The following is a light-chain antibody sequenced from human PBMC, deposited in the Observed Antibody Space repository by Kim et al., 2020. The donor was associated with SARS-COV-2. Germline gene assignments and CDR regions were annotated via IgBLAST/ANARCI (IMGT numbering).Light chain of an antibody. CDR1: HGISSY. CDR2: AAS. J-gene: IGKJ5*01. V-gene: IGKV1-39*01. CDR3: QQSYSLPIT. Sequence: DIQMTQSPSSLSASVGDRVTITCRASHGISSYLSWYQQKSGKAPKVLIYAASSLQSGVPSRFSGSGSGTDFTLTISSLQPEDFATYYCQQSYSLPITFGQGTRLEIK.